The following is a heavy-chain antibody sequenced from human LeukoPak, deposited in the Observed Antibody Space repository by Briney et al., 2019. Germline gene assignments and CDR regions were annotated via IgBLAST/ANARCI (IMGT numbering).Heavy chain of an antibody. V-gene: IGHV1-69*04. CDR3: AREPEGLTTESH. J-gene: IGHJ4*02. D-gene: IGHD1-14*01. CDR1: GGTFNNYI. CDR2: IILILDIA. Sequence: ASVKVSCKTSGGTFNNYIISWVRQAPGQGLEWVGTIILILDIANYAQKFQGRVAITADTSTSTAYMELSDLGSEDTAVCFCAREPEGLTTESHWGQGTLVTVSS.